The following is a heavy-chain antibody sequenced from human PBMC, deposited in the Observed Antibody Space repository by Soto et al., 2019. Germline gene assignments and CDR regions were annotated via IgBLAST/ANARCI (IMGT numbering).Heavy chain of an antibody. CDR1: VGSFSGYY. V-gene: IGHV4-34*01. Sequence: SETLSLTCAVYVGSFSGYYWSWIRQPPGKGLEWIGEIHHSGSTNYNPSLKSRVTISVDTSKNQFSLKLRSVTAADTAVYYCARGLCTSTSCYPPDAFDIWGQGTMVTVSS. J-gene: IGHJ3*02. CDR2: IHHSGST. CDR3: ARGLCTSTSCYPPDAFDI. D-gene: IGHD2-2*01.